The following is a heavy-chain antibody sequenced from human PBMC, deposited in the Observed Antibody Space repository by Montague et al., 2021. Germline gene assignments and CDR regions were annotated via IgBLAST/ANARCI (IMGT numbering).Heavy chain of an antibody. Sequence: PALVKPTQTLTLTCNFSGFSLNTRAVGVGWIRQPPGKALEWLALIYWNDDKRYSSSLKSRLTITKDTSKNKVVLTMTNADPVDTSTYYCARHNSGCYSGFDYWGQGTLVTVSS. CDR1: GFSLNTRAVG. J-gene: IGHJ4*02. CDR3: ARHNSGCYSGFDY. CDR2: IYWNDDK. D-gene: IGHD6-19*01. V-gene: IGHV2-5*01.